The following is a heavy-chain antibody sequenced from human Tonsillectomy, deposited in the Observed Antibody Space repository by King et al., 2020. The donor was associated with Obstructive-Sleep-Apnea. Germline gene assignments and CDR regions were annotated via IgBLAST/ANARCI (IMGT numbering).Heavy chain of an antibody. D-gene: IGHD2-21*01. CDR2: IYYSGST. V-gene: IGHV4-61*03. J-gene: IGHJ6*02. Sequence: QLQESGPGLVKPSETLSLTCTVSGGSVSSGRYYWSWIRQPPGEGLEGIGYIYYSGSTNYNPSLKSRVTISGDTSRNHFSLQRSPVTAADTPVYYCARVRESDSQYYYYGMDVWGQGTTVTVSS. CDR1: GGSVSSGRYY. CDR3: ARVRESDSQYYYYGMDV.